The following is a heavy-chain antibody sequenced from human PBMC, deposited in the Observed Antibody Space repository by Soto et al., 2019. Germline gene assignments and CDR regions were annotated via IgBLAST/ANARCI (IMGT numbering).Heavy chain of an antibody. V-gene: IGHV3-48*03. CDR2: ISSRGETR. Sequence: GGSLRLSCAASGFTFRTYEMNWVRQAPGKGLGWVSYISSRGETRYYADSVKGRFTISRDNAENSLYLQMNSLRADDTAVYYCARESIEVTGPYDNWGQGTLATVSS. J-gene: IGHJ1*01. D-gene: IGHD6-19*01. CDR3: ARESIEVTGPYDN. CDR1: GFTFRTYE.